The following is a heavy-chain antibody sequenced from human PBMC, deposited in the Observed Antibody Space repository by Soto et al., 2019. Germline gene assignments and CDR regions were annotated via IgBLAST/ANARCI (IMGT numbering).Heavy chain of an antibody. D-gene: IGHD2-2*01. Sequence: QVQLVQSAAEVKKPGASVKVSCKASGYSFTSYGISWVRRAPGQGLEWMGWISPYNGHTQFVERFQGRVTMTTDTSTKTAYRELRNLRSDDTAQYYCARDLTIVPATHPRLENYGMDVWGQGTTVSVSS. CDR2: ISPYNGHT. J-gene: IGHJ6*02. V-gene: IGHV1-18*01. CDR3: ARDLTIVPATHPRLENYGMDV. CDR1: GYSFTSYG.